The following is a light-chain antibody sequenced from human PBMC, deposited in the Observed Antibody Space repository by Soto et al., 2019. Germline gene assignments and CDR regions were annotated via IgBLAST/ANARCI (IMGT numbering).Light chain of an antibody. CDR2: TAS. CDR3: QQSYNMPRT. Sequence: DIQMTQSPSSLSASVVYRVTISCRASQSISFYLNWYRQKPGKAPKLLIYTASNVQSGVPSRISGSGSGTDFTLTISSLQPEDFATYYCQQSYNMPRTFGQGTKVDIK. CDR1: QSISFY. J-gene: IGKJ1*01. V-gene: IGKV1-39*01.